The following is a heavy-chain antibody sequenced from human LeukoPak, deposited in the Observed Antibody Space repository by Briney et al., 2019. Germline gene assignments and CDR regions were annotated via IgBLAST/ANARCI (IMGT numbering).Heavy chain of an antibody. Sequence: GESLKISCKGSGYSFTSYWISWVRQMPGTGLEWMGRIDPKDSYTVYSPSFQGHVTISADRSINTAYLQWSDLKASDAAMYFCARHAFGANGWYYFDYWGQGTLVTVSS. J-gene: IGHJ4*02. CDR2: IDPKDSYT. CDR1: GYSFTSYW. V-gene: IGHV5-10-1*01. D-gene: IGHD6-19*01. CDR3: ARHAFGANGWYYFDY.